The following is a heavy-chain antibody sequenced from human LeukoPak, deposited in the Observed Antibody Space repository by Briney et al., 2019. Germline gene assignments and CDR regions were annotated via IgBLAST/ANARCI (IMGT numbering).Heavy chain of an antibody. D-gene: IGHD3-22*01. CDR3: ARGGGSGYYPGDY. CDR2: IFYTGST. Sequence: SETLPLTCTVSGGSVSSYYWSWIRQPPGKGLEWIGYIFYTGSTKSNPSLNSRVTISVDTSKNQFSLRLSAVTAADTAVYYCARGGGSGYYPGDYWGQGTLVTVSS. J-gene: IGHJ4*02. V-gene: IGHV4-59*02. CDR1: GGSVSSYY.